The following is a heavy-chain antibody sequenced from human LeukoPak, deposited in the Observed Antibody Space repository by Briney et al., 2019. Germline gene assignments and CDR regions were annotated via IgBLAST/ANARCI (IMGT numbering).Heavy chain of an antibody. D-gene: IGHD3-22*01. CDR3: ARDSIRITMIVVRLGAFDI. CDR1: GGSISSSSYY. J-gene: IGHJ3*02. V-gene: IGHV4-39*02. Sequence: PSETLSLTCTVSGGSISSSSYYWGWIRQPPGKGLEWIGSIYLSGSTYYNPSLKTRVTISVDTSKNQFSLKLSSVTAADTAVYYCARDSIRITMIVVRLGAFDIWGQGTMVTVSS. CDR2: IYLSGST.